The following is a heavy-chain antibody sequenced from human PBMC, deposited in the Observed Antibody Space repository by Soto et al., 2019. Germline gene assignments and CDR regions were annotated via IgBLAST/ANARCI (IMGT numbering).Heavy chain of an antibody. D-gene: IGHD6-19*01. Sequence: SVKVSCKVSGYTLTELSMHWVRQAPGKGLEWMGGFDPEDGETIYAQKFQGRVTISVDTSKNQFSLKLSSVTAADTAVYYCARDDGSGWPKVGMDVWGQGTTVTVSS. CDR2: FDPEDGET. J-gene: IGHJ6*02. CDR1: GYTLTELS. V-gene: IGHV1-24*01. CDR3: ARDDGSGWPKVGMDV.